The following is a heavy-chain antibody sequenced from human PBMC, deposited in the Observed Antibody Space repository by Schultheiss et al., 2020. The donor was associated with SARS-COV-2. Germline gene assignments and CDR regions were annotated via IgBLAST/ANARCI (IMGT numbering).Heavy chain of an antibody. J-gene: IGHJ3*02. Sequence: GGSLRLSCAASGFTFSSYGMHWVRQAPGKGLEWVAVISYDGSNKYYADSVKGRFTISRDNSKNTLYLQMNSLRAGDTAVYYCARGPASSGYYYGAFDIWGQGTMVTVSS. CDR2: ISYDGSNK. CDR1: GFTFSSYG. V-gene: IGHV3-30*03. CDR3: ARGPASSGYYYGAFDI. D-gene: IGHD3-22*01.